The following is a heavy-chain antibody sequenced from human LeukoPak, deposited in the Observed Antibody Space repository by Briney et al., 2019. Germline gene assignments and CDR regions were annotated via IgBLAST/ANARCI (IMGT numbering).Heavy chain of an antibody. CDR3: ARGRRDGYMLLWEDY. Sequence: KPSETLSLTCTVSGDSISSSYWTWLRQPPGKGLEYIGTIYYSRSINYNPSLKSRVTISVDTSKNQLSLNLSSVTAADTALYYCARGRRDGYMLLWEDYWGQGTLVTVSS. V-gene: IGHV4-59*01. J-gene: IGHJ4*02. CDR2: IYYSRSI. D-gene: IGHD5-24*01. CDR1: GDSISSSY.